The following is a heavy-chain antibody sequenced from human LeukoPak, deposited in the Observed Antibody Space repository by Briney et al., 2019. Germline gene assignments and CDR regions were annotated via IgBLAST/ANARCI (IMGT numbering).Heavy chain of an antibody. Sequence: GGSLRLSCAASGFIFDDYGMSWVRHAPGRGLEWVSGINWNGGSTSYADSVKGRFTISRDNSKNTLYLQMNSLRAEDTAVYHCAKKTGITGYAFDIWGQGTMVTVSS. J-gene: IGHJ3*02. CDR2: INWNGGST. CDR3: AKKTGITGYAFDI. CDR1: GFIFDDYG. D-gene: IGHD1/OR15-1a*01. V-gene: IGHV3-20*01.